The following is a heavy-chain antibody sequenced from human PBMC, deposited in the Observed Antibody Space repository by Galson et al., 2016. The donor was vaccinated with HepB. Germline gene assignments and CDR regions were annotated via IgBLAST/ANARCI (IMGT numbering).Heavy chain of an antibody. CDR2: ISWNSGRI. J-gene: IGHJ4*02. CDR3: AKDRLGYDSGGYPVFDY. Sequence: SLRLSCAASGSRFDDHAMHWVRQAPGKGLEWVSGISWNSGRIGYGDSVKGRFTISRDDAKNSLFLQMNSLRADDTALYYCAKDRLGYDSGGYPVFDYWGQVTLITVSS. D-gene: IGHD3-22*01. V-gene: IGHV3-9*01. CDR1: GSRFDDHA.